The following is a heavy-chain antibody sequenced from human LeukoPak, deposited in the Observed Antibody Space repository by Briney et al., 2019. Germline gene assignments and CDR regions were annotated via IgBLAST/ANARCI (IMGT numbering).Heavy chain of an antibody. CDR2: INPNSGGT. V-gene: IGHV1-2*02. D-gene: IGHD3-10*01. CDR3: ARSTRSHYYGSGSYNYGMDV. J-gene: IGHJ6*02. Sequence: ASVKVSCKASGYTFTGYYMHWVRQAPGQGLEWMGWINPNSGGTNYAQKFQGRVTMTMDTSISTAYMELSRLRSDDTAVYYCARSTRSHYYGSGSYNYGMDVWGQGTTVTVSS. CDR1: GYTFTGYY.